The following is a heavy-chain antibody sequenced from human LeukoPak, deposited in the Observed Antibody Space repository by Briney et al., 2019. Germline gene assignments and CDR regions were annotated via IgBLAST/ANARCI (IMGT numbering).Heavy chain of an antibody. Sequence: APVKVSCKASGYTFTSYGISWVRQAPGQGLEWMGWISAYNGNTNYAQKLQGRVTMTTDTSTSTAYMELRSLRSDDTAVYYCARDGTYYYDSSGYYRYYYMDVWGKGTTVTVSS. D-gene: IGHD3-22*01. CDR2: ISAYNGNT. CDR3: ARDGTYYYDSSGYYRYYYMDV. J-gene: IGHJ6*03. V-gene: IGHV1-18*01. CDR1: GYTFTSYG.